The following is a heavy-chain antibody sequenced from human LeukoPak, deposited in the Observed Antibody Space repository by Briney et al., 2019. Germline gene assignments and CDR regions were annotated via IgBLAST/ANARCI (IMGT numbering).Heavy chain of an antibody. J-gene: IGHJ3*02. CDR2: IYPGDSDT. V-gene: IGHV5-51*01. D-gene: IGHD3-9*01. CDR3: ARPRDILTGYFGGAFDI. Sequence: GESLQISCKGSGYSFTSYWIGWLRQLPGKGLEWMGIIYPGDSDTRYSPSFQGQVTISADKSISTAYLEWSSLKASDTAMYYCARPRDILTGYFGGAFDIWGQGTMVTVSS. CDR1: GYSFTSYW.